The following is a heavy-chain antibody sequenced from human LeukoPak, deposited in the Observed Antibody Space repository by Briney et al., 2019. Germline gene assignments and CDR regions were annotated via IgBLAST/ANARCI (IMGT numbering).Heavy chain of an antibody. J-gene: IGHJ4*02. CDR2: IWYDGTHE. V-gene: IGHV3-33*03. CDR3: AKDAEDFGDSYFYH. D-gene: IGHD2-21*02. Sequence: PGGSLRLSCSASGFTFRNYGMHWVRQAPGKGLEWVAAIWYDGTHEFYVESVKGRFTISRDNSKNTLFLEMNSLRAEDTAVYYCAKDAEDFGDSYFYHGGEGALVTVSS. CDR1: GFTFRNYG.